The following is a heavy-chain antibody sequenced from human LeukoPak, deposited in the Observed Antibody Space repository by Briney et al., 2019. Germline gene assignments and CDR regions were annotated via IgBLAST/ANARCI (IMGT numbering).Heavy chain of an antibody. CDR1: GFTFSSYA. J-gene: IGHJ4*02. Sequence: PGRSLRLSCAASGFTFSSYAMHWVRQAPGKGLEWVAVISYDGSNKYYADSVKGRCTISRDNSKNTLYLQMNSLRAEDTAVYYCARDGYDLNTPMVSTIFDYWGQGALVTVSS. D-gene: IGHD5-18*01. CDR3: ARDGYDLNTPMVSTIFDY. CDR2: ISYDGSNK. V-gene: IGHV3-30-3*01.